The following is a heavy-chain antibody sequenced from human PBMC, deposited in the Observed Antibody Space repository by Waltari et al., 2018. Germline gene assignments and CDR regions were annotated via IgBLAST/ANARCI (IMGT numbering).Heavy chain of an antibody. V-gene: IGHV1-2*02. Sequence: QVHLLQSGAEVKRPGASVKVSCKASGYTFTAYYINWVRQAPGQGLEWMGWIDPHSGATKYAQKFEGRVTMARDTSITTAFLEVYSLTSDDTATYYCARGRGKVVFISFDYFDYWGQGTLVTVSS. CDR1: GYTFTAYY. D-gene: IGHD3-22*01. J-gene: IGHJ4*02. CDR3: ARGRGKVVFISFDYFDY. CDR2: IDPHSGAT.